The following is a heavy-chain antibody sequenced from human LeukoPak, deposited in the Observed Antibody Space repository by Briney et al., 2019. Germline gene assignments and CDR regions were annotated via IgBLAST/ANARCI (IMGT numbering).Heavy chain of an antibody. Sequence: GASVKVSCKASGYTFTSYDINWVRQAPGQGLEWMGIINPSGGSTSYAQKFQGRVTMTRDTSTSTVYMELSSLRSEDTAVYYCARDLEVPAAINNWFDPWGQGTLVTVSS. V-gene: IGHV1-46*03. CDR1: GYTFTSYD. CDR2: INPSGGST. J-gene: IGHJ5*02. CDR3: ARDLEVPAAINNWFDP. D-gene: IGHD2-2*02.